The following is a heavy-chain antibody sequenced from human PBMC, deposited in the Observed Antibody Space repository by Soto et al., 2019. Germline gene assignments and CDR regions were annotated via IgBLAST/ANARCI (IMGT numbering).Heavy chain of an antibody. CDR1: GFTFSNYG. J-gene: IGHJ3*01. Sequence: QVQLVESGGGVVQPGTSLRLSCVATGFTFSNYGIHWVRQAPGRGMEWVAVIWHDGSQKYLADSVRGRFTISRDNSKNTVYPQMNSLRVEDTAVYYCEGRDDPFHVWGQGTMVTVSS. CDR3: EGRDDPFHV. CDR2: IWHDGSQK. V-gene: IGHV3-33*01.